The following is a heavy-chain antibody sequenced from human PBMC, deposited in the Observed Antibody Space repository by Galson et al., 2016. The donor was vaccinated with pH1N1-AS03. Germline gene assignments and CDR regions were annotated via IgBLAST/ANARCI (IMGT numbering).Heavy chain of an antibody. V-gene: IGHV1-8*01. CDR2: VNPSSGNT. J-gene: IGHJ4*02. D-gene: IGHD6-19*01. CDR3: ARRSSSGFDFDY. Sequence: SVKVSCKASGYTFTSYDINWVRQASGHGLEWMGWVNPSSGNTGYAQKFQGRVTMTKSISIRTAYMELSSLKSEDTAVYYCARRSSSGFDFDYWGQGTLVTVSS. CDR1: GYTFTSYD.